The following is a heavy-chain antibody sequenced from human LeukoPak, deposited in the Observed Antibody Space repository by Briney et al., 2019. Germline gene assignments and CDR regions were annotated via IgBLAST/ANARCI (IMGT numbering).Heavy chain of an antibody. CDR1: GFTFSNYW. V-gene: IGHV3-74*01. Sequence: GGSLRLSCAASGFTFSNYWIHWVRQDPGKGLVWVSFINPDGSTTNYADSVKGRFTISRDNAKKSLYLQMNSLRAEDTAVYYCARAKFDSSRYYYRGFDIWGQGTMVTVSS. J-gene: IGHJ3*02. CDR3: ARAKFDSSRYYYRGFDI. D-gene: IGHD3-22*01. CDR2: INPDGSTT.